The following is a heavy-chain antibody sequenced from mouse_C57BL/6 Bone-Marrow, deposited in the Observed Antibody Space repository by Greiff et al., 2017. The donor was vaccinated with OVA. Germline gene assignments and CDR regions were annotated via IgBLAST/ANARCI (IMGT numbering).Heavy chain of an antibody. CDR1: GYTFTDYY. CDR3: ARRNGNSPFDY. V-gene: IGHV1-76*01. Sequence: QVTLKESGAELVRPGASVKLSCKASGYTFTDYYINWVKQRPGQGLEWIARIYPGSGNTYYNEKFKGKATLTAEKSSSTAYMQLSSLTSEDSAVYFCARRNGNSPFDYWGQGTTLTVSS. CDR2: IYPGSGNT. J-gene: IGHJ2*01. D-gene: IGHD2-1*01.